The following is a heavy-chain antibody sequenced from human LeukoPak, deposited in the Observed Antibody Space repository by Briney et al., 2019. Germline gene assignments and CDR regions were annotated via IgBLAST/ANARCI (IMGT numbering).Heavy chain of an antibody. CDR3: AKASGYSYGPLDY. D-gene: IGHD5-18*01. CDR1: GFTFDDYA. CDR2: ISWNSGSI. V-gene: IGHV3-9*01. J-gene: IGHJ4*02. Sequence: GGSLRLSCAASGFTFDDYAMHWVRQAPGKGLEWVSGISWNSGSIGYADSVKGRFTISRDNAKNSLYLQMNSLRAEDTALYYCAKASGYSYGPLDYWGQGTLVTVSS.